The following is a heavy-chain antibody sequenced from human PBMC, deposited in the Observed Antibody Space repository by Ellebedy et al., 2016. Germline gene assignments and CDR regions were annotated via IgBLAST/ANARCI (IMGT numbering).Heavy chain of an antibody. V-gene: IGHV4-59*01. CDR3: TRSVRASGWADP. J-gene: IGHJ5*02. D-gene: IGHD6-19*01. CDR2: IFYNGTT. Sequence: SETLSLTCTVSHDNIKTFSWSWIRQPPGKPLEWIGDIFYNGTTICHPSLKTRLTISRDMSKKEFSVKMTSVTAADTAFYYCTRSVRASGWADPWGQGILVIVS. CDR1: HDNIKTFS.